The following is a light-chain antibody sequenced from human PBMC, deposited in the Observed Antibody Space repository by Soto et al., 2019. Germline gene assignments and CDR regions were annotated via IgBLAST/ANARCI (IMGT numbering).Light chain of an antibody. Sequence: SYELTQPPSVSVAPGQTARITCRGNNLERKSVHWYQQKPGQAAVLVVYDDSDRPSGIPERFSGSNSGSPATLTISRVEAGGEADYYCQVWDSTSDHYVFGTGTKVTV. J-gene: IGLJ1*01. CDR3: QVWDSTSDHYV. CDR1: NLERKS. CDR2: DDS. V-gene: IGLV3-21*02.